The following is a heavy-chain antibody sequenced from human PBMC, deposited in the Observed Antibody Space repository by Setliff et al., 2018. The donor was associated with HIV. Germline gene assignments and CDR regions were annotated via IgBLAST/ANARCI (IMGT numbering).Heavy chain of an antibody. CDR3: TTGYYYGSGSPDY. Sequence: GGSLRLSCTASGFTFGDYAMSWVRQAPGKGLEWIGRIKSKTDGGTTDYAAPVKGRFTISRDDSKNTLYLQMNSLKTEDTAVYYCTTGYYYGSGSPDYWGQGTPVTVSS. D-gene: IGHD3-10*01. CDR2: IKSKTDGGTT. V-gene: IGHV3-15*01. CDR1: GFTFGDYA. J-gene: IGHJ4*02.